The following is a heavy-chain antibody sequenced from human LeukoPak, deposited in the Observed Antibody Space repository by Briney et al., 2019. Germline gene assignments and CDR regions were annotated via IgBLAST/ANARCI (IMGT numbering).Heavy chain of an antibody. D-gene: IGHD3-16*01. CDR1: GFTFSSYA. Sequence: GGSLRLSCAASGFTFSSYAMHWVRQAPGKGLEYVSGISSNGDSTYYANSVKGGFTISRDNSKNTLYLQMGSLRGEDMAVYYCARGRRWGGYYYYGMDVWGQGTTVTVSS. CDR3: ARGRRWGGYYYYGMDV. CDR2: ISSNGDST. V-gene: IGHV3-64*01. J-gene: IGHJ6*02.